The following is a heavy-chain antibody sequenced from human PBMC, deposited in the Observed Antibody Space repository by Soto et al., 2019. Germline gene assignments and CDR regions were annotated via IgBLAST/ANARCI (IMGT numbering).Heavy chain of an antibody. V-gene: IGHV3-23*01. D-gene: IGHD3-16*01. CDR3: AKDRGWGFAY. CDR2: ISDSGDST. J-gene: IGHJ4*02. Sequence: EVQLLESGGGLVQPGGSLRLSCAASGFTFSSCDLSWVRQAPGKGLEWVSAISDSGDSTWHADSVKGRFTISRDNSNTLLYLPMDSMRAADTAVYFCAKDRGWGFAYWGQGTLVTVFS. CDR1: GFTFSSCD.